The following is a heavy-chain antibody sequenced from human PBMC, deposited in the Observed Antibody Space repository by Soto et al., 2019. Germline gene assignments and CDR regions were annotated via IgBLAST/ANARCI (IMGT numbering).Heavy chain of an antibody. CDR3: ARGYRYFDL. Sequence: PSETLSLTCTVSGGSVSSGSYYWSWIRQPPGKGLEWIGYIYYSGSTNYNPSLKSRVTISVDTSKNQFSLKLSSVTAADTAVYYCARGYRYFDLWGRGTLVTVSS. CDR1: GGSVSSGSYY. D-gene: IGHD2-2*02. J-gene: IGHJ2*01. V-gene: IGHV4-61*01. CDR2: IYYSGST.